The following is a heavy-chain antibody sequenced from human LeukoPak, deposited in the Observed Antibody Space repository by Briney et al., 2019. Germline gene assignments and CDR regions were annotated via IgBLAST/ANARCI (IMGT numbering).Heavy chain of an antibody. CDR3: AREGTAGTAFDI. J-gene: IGHJ3*02. Sequence: KTSETLSLTCTVSGGSISSYYWSWIRQPPGKGLEWIGYIYYSGSTNYNPSLKSRVTISVDTSKNQFSLKLSSVTAADTAVYHCAREGTAGTAFDIWGQGTMVTVSS. D-gene: IGHD6-13*01. CDR2: IYYSGST. CDR1: GGSISSYY. V-gene: IGHV4-59*01.